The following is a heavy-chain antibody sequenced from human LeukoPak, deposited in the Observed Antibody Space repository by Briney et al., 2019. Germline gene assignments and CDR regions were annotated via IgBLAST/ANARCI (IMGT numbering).Heavy chain of an antibody. D-gene: IGHD6-19*01. CDR3: ATTVPGYPDDCLDN. J-gene: IGHJ4*02. V-gene: IGHV3-7*01. CDR2: TSHDGTSN. Sequence: GGSLRLSCAASQFTFSNYWMSWVRQAPGKGLERVAHTSHDGTSNYYADSVKGRFTISRDNAKNSLYLHMNSLRIEDTAVYYCATTVPGYPDDCLDNWGQGTLVTVYS. CDR1: QFTFSNYW.